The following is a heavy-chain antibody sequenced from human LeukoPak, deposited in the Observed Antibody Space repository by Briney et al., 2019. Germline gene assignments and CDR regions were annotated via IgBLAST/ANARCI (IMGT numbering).Heavy chain of an antibody. D-gene: IGHD3-3*01. CDR3: SRDARITIFGVVITHFDY. CDR1: GFTFSSYA. V-gene: IGHV3-30*01. J-gene: IGHJ4*02. Sequence: GRSLRLSCAASGFTFSSYAMHWVRQAPGKGLEWVAVISYDGSNKYYADCVKGRFTISRDNSNNTLYLQMNSVRAEDTAVYYCSRDARITIFGVVITHFDYWGQGTLVSVS. CDR2: ISYDGSNK.